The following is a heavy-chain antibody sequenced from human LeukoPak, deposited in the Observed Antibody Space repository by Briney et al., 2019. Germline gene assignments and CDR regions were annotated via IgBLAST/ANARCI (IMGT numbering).Heavy chain of an antibody. CDR2: ITGSGSSI. CDR3: ARVRTGYSSTWYNLDN. V-gene: IGHV3-11*01. D-gene: IGHD6-13*01. CDR1: GFTFSDYY. J-gene: IGHJ4*02. Sequence: YPGGSLRLSCAASGFTFSDYYMTWIRQAPGKGLEWISYITGSGSSIYCADSVKGRFTISRDNAKNSLYLQMNSLSAEDTAVYYCARVRTGYSSTWYNLDNWGQGTLVTVSS.